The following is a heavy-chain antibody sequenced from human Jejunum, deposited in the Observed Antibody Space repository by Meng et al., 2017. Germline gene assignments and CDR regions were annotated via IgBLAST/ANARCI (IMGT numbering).Heavy chain of an antibody. D-gene: IGHD6-19*01. J-gene: IGHJ4*02. Sequence: GESLKISCAASGFAVFSNYMSWVRQAPGKGLEWVSVIYSGGNTYHADSVKGRFTISRDNSKNTLYLQMNSLKVEDTAVYYCARDWVAVTDWGQGTLVTVSS. V-gene: IGHV3-53*01. CDR3: ARDWVAVTD. CDR1: GFAVFSNY. CDR2: IYSGGNT.